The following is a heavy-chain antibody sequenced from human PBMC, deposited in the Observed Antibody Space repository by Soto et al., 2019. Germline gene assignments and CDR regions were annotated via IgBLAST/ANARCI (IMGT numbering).Heavy chain of an antibody. CDR3: AREPPTPTYSGSYYRTYYYGMDV. D-gene: IGHD1-26*01. CDR2: ISAYNGNT. Sequence: SVKGSCKAFGFPFSRLGISWVWQAPGQRLEGVGWISAYNGNTNYAQKLQGRVTMTTDTSTSTAYMELRSLRSDDTAVYYCAREPPTPTYSGSYYRTYYYGMDVWGQGTTVTVSS. CDR1: GFPFSRLG. V-gene: IGHV1-18*01. J-gene: IGHJ6*02.